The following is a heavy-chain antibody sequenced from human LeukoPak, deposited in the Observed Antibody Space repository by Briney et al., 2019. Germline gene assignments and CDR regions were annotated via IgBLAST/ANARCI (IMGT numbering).Heavy chain of an antibody. J-gene: IGHJ4*02. CDR1: GYTFTSYD. CDR3: ARAEDFWSGRDY. V-gene: IGHV1-8*03. D-gene: IGHD3-3*01. CDR2: MNPNSGNT. Sequence: GASVKVSCKASGYTFTSYDINWVRQATGQGLEWMGWMNPNSGNTGYAQKFQGRVTITRNTPISTAYMELSSLRSEDTAVYYCARAEDFWSGRDYWGQGTLVTVSS.